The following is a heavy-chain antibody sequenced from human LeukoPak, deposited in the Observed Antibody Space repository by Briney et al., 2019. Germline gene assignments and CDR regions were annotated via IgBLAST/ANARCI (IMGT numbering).Heavy chain of an antibody. V-gene: IGHV3-23*01. D-gene: IGHD6-19*01. CDR3: VKSYSSGWFGLYFDS. Sequence: QPGGSLRLSCAASGFTFSSYAMNWVRQSPGKRLEWVSTFSGSGDITYYADSVKGRFAISTDNSKSTLYLQMNSLRDEDTAIYYCVKSYSSGWFGLYFDSWGQGTLVTVSS. J-gene: IGHJ4*02. CDR1: GFTFSSYA. CDR2: FSGSGDIT.